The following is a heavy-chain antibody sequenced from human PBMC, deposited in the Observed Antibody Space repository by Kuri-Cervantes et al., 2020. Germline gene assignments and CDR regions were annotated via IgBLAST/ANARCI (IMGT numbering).Heavy chain of an antibody. Sequence: GGSLRLSCAASGFTFSSYSMNWVRQAPGKGLEWVSSISSSSSYIYYADSVKGRFTISRDNAKNSLYLQMNSLRAEDTAVYYCARGVADFISQYYYGSGSWYGMDVWGQGTTVTVSS. CDR2: ISSSSSYI. CDR3: ARGVADFISQYYYGSGSWYGMDV. D-gene: IGHD3-10*01. V-gene: IGHV3-21*01. J-gene: IGHJ6*02. CDR1: GFTFSSYS.